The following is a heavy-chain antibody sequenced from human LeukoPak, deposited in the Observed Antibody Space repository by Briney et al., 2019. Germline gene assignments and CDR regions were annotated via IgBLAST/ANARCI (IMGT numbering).Heavy chain of an antibody. J-gene: IGHJ4*02. CDR1: GFTFSSYG. CDR2: ITGSGGST. D-gene: IGHD5-18*01. Sequence: QTGGSLRLSCAASGFTFSSYGMSWVRQAPGKGLEWVSAITGSGGSTYYADSVKGRFTISRDNSKNTLYLQMNSLGAEDTAVYYCATYLQLWLRPYYWGQGTLVTVSS. CDR3: ATYLQLWLRPYY. V-gene: IGHV3-23*01.